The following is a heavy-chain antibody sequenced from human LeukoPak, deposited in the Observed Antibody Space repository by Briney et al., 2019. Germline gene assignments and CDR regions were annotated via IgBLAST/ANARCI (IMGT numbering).Heavy chain of an antibody. CDR2: ISETI. J-gene: IGHJ4*02. CDR3: VREVGRPKTFYFDS. V-gene: IGHV3-48*04. Sequence: PGGSLRLSCIASGFVFSRDNMYWVRQALGKGLEWVAHISETIYYADSVQGRFTISRDNAKNSLYLQMSNLRVDDTAMHYCVREVGRPKTFYFDSWGRGTPVTVSS. D-gene: IGHD3-16*01. CDR1: GFVFSRDN.